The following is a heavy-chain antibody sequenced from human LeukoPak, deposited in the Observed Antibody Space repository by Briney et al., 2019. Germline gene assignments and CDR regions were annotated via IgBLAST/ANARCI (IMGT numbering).Heavy chain of an antibody. CDR1: GFTFSSYG. V-gene: IGHV3-53*01. J-gene: IGHJ4*02. Sequence: GGSLRLSCAASGFTFSSYGMHWVRQAPGQGLEWVSVIYSGGSTYYADSVKGRFTISRDNSKNTLYLQMNSLRAEDTAVYYCAREDYGFDYWGQGTLVTVSS. D-gene: IGHD4/OR15-4a*01. CDR2: IYSGGST. CDR3: AREDYGFDY.